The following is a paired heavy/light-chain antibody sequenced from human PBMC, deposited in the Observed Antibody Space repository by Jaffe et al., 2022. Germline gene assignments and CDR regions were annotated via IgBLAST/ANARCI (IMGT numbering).Heavy chain of an antibody. J-gene: IGHJ5*02. CDR1: GFTFSSYG. CDR3: VKEGGVTYYNGNCFDP. Sequence: QVQLVESGGGVVQPGGSLRLSCAASGFTFSSYGMHWVRQAPGKGLEWVAFIRYDGTKTYYADSVKGRFTISRDNSKNTLYLEMNSLRAGDTAVFYCVKEGGVTYYNGNCFDPWGQGTLVTVSS. V-gene: IGHV3-30*02. CDR2: IRYDGTKT. D-gene: IGHD3-10*01.
Light chain of an antibody. V-gene: IGLV1-40*01. J-gene: IGLJ3*02. CDR1: SSNIGAPYD. Sequence: QSVLTQPPSVSGAPGQRVTISCTGSSSNIGAPYDVHWYQQLPGTAPKLLIYDNNNRPSGVPDRFSGSKSGTSASLAITGLQAEDEADYYCQSYDTTLSGSWVFGGGTKLTVL. CDR3: QSYDTTLSGSWV. CDR2: DNN.